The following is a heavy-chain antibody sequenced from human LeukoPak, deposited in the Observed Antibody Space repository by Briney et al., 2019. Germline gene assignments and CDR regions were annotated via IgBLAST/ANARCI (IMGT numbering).Heavy chain of an antibody. CDR3: ARESVAGGSEY. D-gene: IGHD6-19*01. Sequence: SVKVSCKASGGTFSSYAISWVRQAPGQGLEWMGGIIPIFGTANYAQKFQDRVTISADKSTTTVYMALSSLRYEDTAMYYCARESVAGGSEYWGQGTLVTVSS. CDR1: GGTFSSYA. J-gene: IGHJ4*02. V-gene: IGHV1-69*06. CDR2: IIPIFGTA.